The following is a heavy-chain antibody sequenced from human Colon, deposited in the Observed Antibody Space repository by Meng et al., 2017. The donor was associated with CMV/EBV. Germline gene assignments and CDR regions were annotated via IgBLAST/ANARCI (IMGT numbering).Heavy chain of an antibody. CDR3: ARGLLSRLRPTNWYDH. CDR2: ITHEGNT. J-gene: IGHJ5*02. V-gene: IGHV4-34*01. CDR1: GVSFSSYA. D-gene: IGHD2-15*01. Sequence: SGVSFSSYARTWVRQTPGKGLEWVADITHEGNTNYYPSPMSRVTISADTTSKHSPLNLTSVPGAETAVYYCARGLLSRLRPTNWYDHWGQGTLVTVSS.